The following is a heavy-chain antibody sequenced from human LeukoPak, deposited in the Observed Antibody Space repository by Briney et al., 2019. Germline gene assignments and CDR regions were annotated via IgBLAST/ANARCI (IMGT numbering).Heavy chain of an antibody. D-gene: IGHD3-22*01. CDR3: AREYYYDSSGYPPPYYGIGV. J-gene: IGHJ6*02. CDR1: GFTFSSYS. CDR2: ISSSSSYI. V-gene: IGHV3-21*01. Sequence: PGGSLRLSCAASGFTFSSYSMNWVRQAPGKGLEWVSSISSSSSYIYYADSVKGRFTISRDNAKNSLYLQMNSLRAEDTAVYYCAREYYYDSSGYPPPYYGIGVWGQGTTVTVSS.